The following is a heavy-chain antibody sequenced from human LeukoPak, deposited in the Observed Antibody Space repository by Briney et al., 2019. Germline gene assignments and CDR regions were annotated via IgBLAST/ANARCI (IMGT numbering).Heavy chain of an antibody. Sequence: PSETLSLTCTVSGGSISSGSYYWSWIRQPAGKGLEWIGRIYTSGSTNYDPSLKSRVTISVDTSKNQFALRLSSVTAADTALYYCARGDGDDILTDPNGGFDYWGQGTLVTVSS. J-gene: IGHJ4*02. V-gene: IGHV4-61*02. CDR3: ARGDGDDILTDPNGGFDY. D-gene: IGHD3-9*01. CDR2: IYTSGST. CDR1: GGSISSGSYY.